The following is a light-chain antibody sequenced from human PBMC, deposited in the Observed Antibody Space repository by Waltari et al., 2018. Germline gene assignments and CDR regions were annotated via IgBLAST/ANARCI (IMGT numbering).Light chain of an antibody. J-gene: IGKJ2*01. CDR1: QRARPN. V-gene: IGKV3-15*01. Sequence: DRVMPQSPATLSVSPGETATPSCRASQRARPNLAWYQQKAGHAPRLLIYDASIRATGVPARFSGSGAGTEFTLTITGLQSEDFAVYYCQQYNNWLYTFGQGTKLEIK. CDR2: DAS. CDR3: QQYNNWLYT.